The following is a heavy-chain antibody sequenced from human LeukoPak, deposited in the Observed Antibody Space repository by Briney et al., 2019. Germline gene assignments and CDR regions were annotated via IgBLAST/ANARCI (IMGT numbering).Heavy chain of an antibody. D-gene: IGHD3-10*01. V-gene: IGHV3-7*01. CDR2: IKQDGSEK. CDR3: ARVPNTMLRGVITLMDV. J-gene: IGHJ6*02. CDR1: GFTFSYYW. Sequence: PGGSLRLSCAASGFTFSYYWMSWVRQAPGKGLEWVANIKQDGSEKYYVDSVKGRFTISRENGRNSLYLQMNSLRAEDTAVFYCARVPNTMLRGVITLMDVWGQGTTVTASS.